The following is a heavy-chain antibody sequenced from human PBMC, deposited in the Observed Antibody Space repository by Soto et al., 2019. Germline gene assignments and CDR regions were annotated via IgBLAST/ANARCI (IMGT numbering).Heavy chain of an antibody. CDR1: GGFVNSDTHS. V-gene: IGHV4-61*01. CDR2: IYSGGST. J-gene: IGHJ6*02. CDR3: ARFVRFCSATTCSTRADV. D-gene: IGHD2-2*01. Sequence: SETLPLTCTVSGGFVNSDTHSWSRLRQPPGKRLEWIGFIYSGGSTKNPSLRTRVTMSVDTSKNQFSLQLRAVIVADMAVYHCARFVRFCSATTCSTRADVWGQGITVTVSS.